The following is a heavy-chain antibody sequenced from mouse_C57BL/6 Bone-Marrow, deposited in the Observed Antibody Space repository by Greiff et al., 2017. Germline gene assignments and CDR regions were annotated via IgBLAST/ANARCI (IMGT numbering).Heavy chain of an antibody. CDR1: GYTFTDYY. CDR3: ARRRAY. Sequence: VQLQQSGPELVKPGASVKISCKASGYTFTDYYMNWVKQSHGKSLEWIGDINPNNGGTSYIQKFKGKATLTVDKSSSTAYMELRSLTSEDSAVYYCARRRAYWGQGTLVTVSA. CDR2: INPNNGGT. V-gene: IGHV1-26*01. J-gene: IGHJ3*01.